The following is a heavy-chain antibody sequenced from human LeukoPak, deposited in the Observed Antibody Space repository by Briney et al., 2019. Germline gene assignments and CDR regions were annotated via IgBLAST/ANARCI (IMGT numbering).Heavy chain of an antibody. Sequence: ASVKVSCKASGYTFTSYDINWVRQATGQGLEWMGWMNPNSGNTGYAQKFQGRVTMTRNTSISTAYMELSSLRSEDTAVYYCARVEAVAGTEGYYYYGMDVWGQGTTVTVSS. J-gene: IGHJ6*02. CDR1: GYTFTSYD. V-gene: IGHV1-8*01. CDR3: ARVEAVAGTEGYYYYGMDV. CDR2: MNPNSGNT. D-gene: IGHD6-19*01.